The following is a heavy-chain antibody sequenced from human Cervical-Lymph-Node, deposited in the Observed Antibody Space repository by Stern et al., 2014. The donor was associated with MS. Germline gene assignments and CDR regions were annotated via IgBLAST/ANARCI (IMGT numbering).Heavy chain of an antibody. CDR1: GFAFSAYG. D-gene: IGHD6-19*01. CDR2: IAFDGAIT. CDR3: ARGNDWYPLDY. Sequence: VQLVVSGGGVVQPGRSVRLSCSPSGFAFSAYGMHLVRQAPGKRLEWVAVIAFDGAITYCSDSVKVRFTISRDNPKNTLYLQMKSLRGEDTPVYYGARGNDWYPLDYWGQGTLVTVSS. J-gene: IGHJ4*02. V-gene: IGHV3-30*03.